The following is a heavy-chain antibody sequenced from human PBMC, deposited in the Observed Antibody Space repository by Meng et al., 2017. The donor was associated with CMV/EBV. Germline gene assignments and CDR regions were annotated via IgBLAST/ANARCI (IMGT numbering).Heavy chain of an antibody. CDR3: AILTSTVPR. Sequence: LRLSCAAIGFTFRRYWMHGVRQDPGKGLVWVSRINSDGSSIRYADSVKGRFTISRDNAKNTVYLQMDSLRAEDTAVYYCAILTSTVPRWGQGTLVTVSS. CDR1: GFTFRRYW. J-gene: IGHJ4*02. V-gene: IGHV3-74*01. D-gene: IGHD4-17*01. CDR2: INSDGSSI.